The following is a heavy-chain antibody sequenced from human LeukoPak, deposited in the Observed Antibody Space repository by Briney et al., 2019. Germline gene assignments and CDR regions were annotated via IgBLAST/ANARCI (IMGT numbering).Heavy chain of an antibody. V-gene: IGHV3-23*01. D-gene: IGHD4-17*01. CDR3: ARASYGDPYYFDY. CDR2: ISGSGGTT. Sequence: GGSLRLSCAASGFTFGNYAMNWVRQAPGKGLEWVSAISGSGGTTYHADSVKGRFTISRDNAKNSLYLQMNSLRAEDTAVYYCARASYGDPYYFDYWGQGTLVTVSS. CDR1: GFTFGNYA. J-gene: IGHJ4*02.